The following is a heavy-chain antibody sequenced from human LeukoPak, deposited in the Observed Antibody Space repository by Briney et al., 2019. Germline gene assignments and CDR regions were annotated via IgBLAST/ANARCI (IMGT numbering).Heavy chain of an antibody. CDR1: GGSISSSSYY. J-gene: IGHJ4*02. CDR2: IYYSGST. CDR3: VRLGQLKGGY. D-gene: IGHD6-6*01. Sequence: SETLSLTCTVSGGSISSSSYYWGWIRQPPGKGLEWIGSIYYSGSTYYNPSLKSRVTISVDTSKNQFSLKLSSVTAADTAVYYCVRLGQLKGGYWGQGTLVTVSS. V-gene: IGHV4-39*01.